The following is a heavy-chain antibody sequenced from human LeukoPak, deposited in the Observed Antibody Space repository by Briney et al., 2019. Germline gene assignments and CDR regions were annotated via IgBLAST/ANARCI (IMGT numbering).Heavy chain of an antibody. CDR3: ARDAGMGATLDY. Sequence: GGSLRLSCAASGFTFSSYWMSWVRQAPGKGLEWVTNIKQDGSEKYYVDSVKGRFTISRDNAKNSLYLQMNSLRAEDTAAYYCARDAGMGATLDYWGQGTLVTVSS. V-gene: IGHV3-7*01. CDR2: IKQDGSEK. CDR1: GFTFSSYW. J-gene: IGHJ4*02. D-gene: IGHD1-26*01.